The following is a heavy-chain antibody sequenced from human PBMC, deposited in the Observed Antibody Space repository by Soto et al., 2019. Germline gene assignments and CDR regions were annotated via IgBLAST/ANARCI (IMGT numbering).Heavy chain of an antibody. CDR1: GFTFSSYG. CDR3: AKDPNLIAVAGTGLDY. J-gene: IGHJ4*02. V-gene: IGHV3-30*18. CDR2: ISHDGSNK. D-gene: IGHD6-19*01. Sequence: PGGSLRLSCAASGFTFSSYGMHWVRQAPGKGLEWVAVISHDGSNKYYADSVKGRFTISRDNSKNTLYLQMNSLRAEDTAVYYCAKDPNLIAVAGTGLDYWGQGTLVTVSS.